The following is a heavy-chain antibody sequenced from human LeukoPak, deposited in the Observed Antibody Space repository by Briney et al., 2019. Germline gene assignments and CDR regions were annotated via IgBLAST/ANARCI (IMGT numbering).Heavy chain of an antibody. CDR2: IYPGDSDT. CDR1: GYTFISYY. Sequence: GESLKISCKGSGYTFISYYIGWVRQMPGKGLEWMGIIYPGDSDTRYSPSFQGQVTISADKSISTAYLQWSSLKASDTAMYYCARRGYCSSTSCYFDYWGQGTLVTVSS. D-gene: IGHD2-2*01. V-gene: IGHV5-51*01. J-gene: IGHJ4*02. CDR3: ARRGYCSSTSCYFDY.